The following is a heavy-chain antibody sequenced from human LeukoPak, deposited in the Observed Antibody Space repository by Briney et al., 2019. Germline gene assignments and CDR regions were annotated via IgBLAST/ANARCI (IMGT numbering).Heavy chain of an antibody. Sequence: GGSLRLSCAASGFTFSNFGMHWVRQAPGKGLEWASAISGSGANTYSADSVRGRFTISRDNSKNTLYLQMNSLRAEDTAVYFCAKDSMLDFWSASSTYYYYMDVWGKGTTVTVSS. CDR2: ISGSGANT. CDR3: AKDSMLDFWSASSTYYYYMDV. CDR1: GFTFSNFG. V-gene: IGHV3-23*01. J-gene: IGHJ6*03. D-gene: IGHD3-3*01.